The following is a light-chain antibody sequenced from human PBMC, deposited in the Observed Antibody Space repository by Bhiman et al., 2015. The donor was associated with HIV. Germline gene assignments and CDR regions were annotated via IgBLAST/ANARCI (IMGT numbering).Light chain of an antibody. CDR1: SSDVGDYNY. J-gene: IGLJ1*01. CDR2: DVS. V-gene: IGLV2-14*01. Sequence: QSALTQPASVSGSPGQSITISCTGTSSDVGDYNYVSWYQQHPGKAPKLMISDVSKRPSGVSNRFSGSKSGNTASLTISGLQAEDEADYYCSSFTTSSTYVFGTGTKVTVL. CDR3: SSFTTSSTYV.